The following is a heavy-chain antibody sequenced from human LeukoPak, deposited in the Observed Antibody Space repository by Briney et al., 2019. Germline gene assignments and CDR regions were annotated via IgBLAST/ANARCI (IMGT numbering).Heavy chain of an antibody. CDR1: GYTFTGYY. V-gene: IGHV1-2*06. CDR3: ARDITGKGDY. CDR2: INPNSGGT. J-gene: IGHJ4*02. D-gene: IGHD1-20*01. Sequence: GASVTVSCKASGYTFTGYYMHWVRQAPGQGLEWMGRINPNSGGTNYAQKFQGRVTMTRDTAISTAYMELRRLRSDDTAVYYCARDITGKGDYWGQGTLVTVSS.